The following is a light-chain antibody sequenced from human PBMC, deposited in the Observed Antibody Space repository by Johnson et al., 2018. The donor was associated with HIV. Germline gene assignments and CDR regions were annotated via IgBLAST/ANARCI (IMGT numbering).Light chain of an antibody. V-gene: IGLV1-51*01. Sequence: QSVLTQPPSVSAAPGQKVTISCSGSISNIGNNYVSWYQQLPGTAPKLLIYYNNKRPSGIPDRFSGSKSGSSATLGITGLQTGDEADYYCGTWVSSLSAYDIRTGSKVTVL. CDR1: ISNIGNNY. J-gene: IGLJ1*01. CDR2: YNN. CDR3: GTWVSSLSAYD.